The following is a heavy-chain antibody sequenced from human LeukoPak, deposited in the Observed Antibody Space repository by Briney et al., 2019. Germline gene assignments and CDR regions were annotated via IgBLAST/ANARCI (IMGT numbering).Heavy chain of an antibody. J-gene: IGHJ3*02. V-gene: IGHV3-11*04. D-gene: IGHD1-14*01. CDR2: ISSGGSTI. CDR1: GFTFSDYY. Sequence: GGSLRLSCAASGFTFSDYYKSWIREAPGKGLEWVSYISSGGSTIYYADSVKGRFTISRDNAKNSLYLQMNSLRAEDTAVYYCARAKPSHDAFDIWGQGTMVTVAS. CDR3: ARAKPSHDAFDI.